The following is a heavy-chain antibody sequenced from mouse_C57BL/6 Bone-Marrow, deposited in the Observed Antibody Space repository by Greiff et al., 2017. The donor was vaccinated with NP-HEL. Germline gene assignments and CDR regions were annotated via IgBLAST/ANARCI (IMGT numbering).Heavy chain of an antibody. CDR3: ARPTYDYDAMDY. J-gene: IGHJ4*01. Sequence: EVQRVESGGGLVQPGGSLKLSCAASGFTFSDYYMYWVRQTPEKRLEWVAYISNGGGSTYYPDTVKGRFTISRDNAKNTLYLQMSRLKSEDTAMYYCARPTYDYDAMDYWGQGTSVTVSS. V-gene: IGHV5-12*01. D-gene: IGHD6-5*01. CDR1: GFTFSDYY. CDR2: ISNGGGST.